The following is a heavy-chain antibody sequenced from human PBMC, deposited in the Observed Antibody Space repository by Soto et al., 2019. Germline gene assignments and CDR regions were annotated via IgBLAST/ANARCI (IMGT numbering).Heavy chain of an antibody. CDR1: GGTFSSYA. D-gene: IGHD2-2*02. CDR2: IIPIFGTA. J-gene: IGHJ5*02. V-gene: IGHV1-69*13. CDR3: AVVGGCSSTSCYNSIWFDP. Sequence: SVKVSCKASGGTFSSYAISWVRQAPGQGLEWMGGIIPIFGTANYAQKFQGRVTITADESTSTAYMELSSLRSEDTAVYYCAVVGGCSSTSCYNSIWFDPWGQGTLVTVSS.